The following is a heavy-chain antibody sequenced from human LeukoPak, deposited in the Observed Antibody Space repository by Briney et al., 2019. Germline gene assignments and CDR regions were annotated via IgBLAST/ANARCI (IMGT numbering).Heavy chain of an antibody. Sequence: GGSLRLSCAASGFTFSSYEMNWVRQAPGKGLEWISYISSSGSTLYYADSVKGRFTISRDNAKNSLYLQMNSLRAEDTAVYYRARDGWVRGVIDAFDVWGQGTLVTVSS. CDR3: ARDGWVRGVIDAFDV. CDR1: GFTFSSYE. CDR2: ISSSGSTL. D-gene: IGHD3-10*01. V-gene: IGHV3-48*03. J-gene: IGHJ3*01.